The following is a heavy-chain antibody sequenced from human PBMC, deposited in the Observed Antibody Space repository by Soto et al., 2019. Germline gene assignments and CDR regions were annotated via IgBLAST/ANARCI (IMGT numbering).Heavy chain of an antibody. D-gene: IGHD6-13*01. CDR2: IKSKTDGGTT. V-gene: IGHV3-15*07. CDR1: GFTVSNAW. CDR3: TTVSSSWYDNAFDI. J-gene: IGHJ3*02. Sequence: EVQLVESGGGLVKPGGSLRLSCGASGFTVSNAWMNWVRQAPGKGLEWVGRIKSKTDGGTTDYAAPVKGRFTISRDDSKNTLYLQMNSLKTEDTAGYYCTTVSSSWYDNAFDIWGPGTIVTVSS.